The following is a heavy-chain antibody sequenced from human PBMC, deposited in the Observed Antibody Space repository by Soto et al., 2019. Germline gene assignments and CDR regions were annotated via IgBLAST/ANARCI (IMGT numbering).Heavy chain of an antibody. Sequence: EVQLVESGGGLVQPGGSLRLSCADSGFTFSSCWMSWVRQTPGKGLEWVASIKQDGSEKYYVDSVKGRFTISRDNAKSSMSLQMNSLRAEDTAVYYCAWSPKNAGYSSGWYCAFDLWGQGTMVTVSS. CDR3: AWSPKNAGYSSGWYCAFDL. CDR2: IKQDGSEK. J-gene: IGHJ3*01. CDR1: GFTFSSCW. D-gene: IGHD6-19*01. V-gene: IGHV3-7*01.